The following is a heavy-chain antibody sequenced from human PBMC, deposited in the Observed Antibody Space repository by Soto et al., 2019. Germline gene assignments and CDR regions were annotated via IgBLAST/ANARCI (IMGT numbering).Heavy chain of an antibody. CDR1: GFTFSSYE. CDR2: ISSSGSTI. Sequence: PGWSLRLSCAASGFTFSSYEMNWVRQAPGKGLEWVSYISSSGSTIYYADSVKGRFTISRDNAKNSLYLQMNSLRAEDTAVYYCARAMRVWGSYRYYFDYWGQGTLVTVSS. D-gene: IGHD3-16*02. V-gene: IGHV3-48*03. CDR3: ARAMRVWGSYRYYFDY. J-gene: IGHJ4*02.